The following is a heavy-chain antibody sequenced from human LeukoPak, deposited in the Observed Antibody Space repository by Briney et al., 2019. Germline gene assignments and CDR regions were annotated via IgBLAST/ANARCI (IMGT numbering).Heavy chain of an antibody. D-gene: IGHD1-26*01. V-gene: IGHV4-59*08. CDR1: RDSISLYY. CDR3: ASLSGGVGARRFDY. J-gene: IGHJ4*02. Sequence: PSETLSLTCTVSRDSISLYYWNWIRLPPGKGLGWIGYVSHSGYTKYNPSLESRVTISLDTSKNQFSLKLSSVTAADTAVYYCASLSGGVGARRFDYWGQGILVTVSS. CDR2: VSHSGYT.